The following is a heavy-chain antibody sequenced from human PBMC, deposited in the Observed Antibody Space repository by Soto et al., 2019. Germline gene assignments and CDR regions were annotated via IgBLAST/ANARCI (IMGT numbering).Heavy chain of an antibody. Sequence: QVQLVESGGGVVQPGRSLRLSCAASGFTFSSYGMHWVRQAPGKGLEWVAVISYDGNNKYYADSVKGRFTISRDNSKNTLYLQMNSLRAEDTAVYYCAKEWVYDSSGWSFDYWGQGTLVTASS. V-gene: IGHV3-30*18. CDR3: AKEWVYDSSGWSFDY. D-gene: IGHD3-22*01. J-gene: IGHJ4*02. CDR1: GFTFSSYG. CDR2: ISYDGNNK.